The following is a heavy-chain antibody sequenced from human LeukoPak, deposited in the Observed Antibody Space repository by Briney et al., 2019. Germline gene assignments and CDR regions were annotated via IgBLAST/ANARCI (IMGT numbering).Heavy chain of an antibody. V-gene: IGHV3-30*01. CDR3: ARGYGVPPVPDY. D-gene: IGHD5-18*01. CDR1: GFTFSGYA. Sequence: PGRSLRLSCAASGFTFSGYAMHWVPQAPAKGLECVAIISYDGGNKYFPDSVKGRFTISRDNSKNTLYLQMNSLKAEDTAVYYCARGYGVPPVPDYWGQGTLVTVSS. J-gene: IGHJ4*02. CDR2: ISYDGGNK.